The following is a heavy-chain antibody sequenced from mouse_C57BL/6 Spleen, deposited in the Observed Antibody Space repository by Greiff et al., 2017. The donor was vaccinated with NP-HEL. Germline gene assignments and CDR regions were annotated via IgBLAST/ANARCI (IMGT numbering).Heavy chain of an antibody. V-gene: IGHV1-72*01. Sequence: QLKQSGAELVKPGASVKLSCKASGYTFTSYWMHWVKQRPGRGLEWIGRIDPNSGGTKYNEKFKSKATLTVDKPSSTAYMQLSSLTSEDSAVYYCARFITTVVGYFDVWGTGTTVTVSS. D-gene: IGHD1-1*01. CDR2: IDPNSGGT. CDR3: ARFITTVVGYFDV. J-gene: IGHJ1*03. CDR1: GYTFTSYW.